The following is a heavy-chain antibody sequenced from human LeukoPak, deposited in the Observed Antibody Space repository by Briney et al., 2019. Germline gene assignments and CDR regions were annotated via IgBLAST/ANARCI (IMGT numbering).Heavy chain of an antibody. Sequence: ASVKVSCKASGYTFTSYVISWVRQAPGQGLEWMGCISAYNGNTKYAQKLQGRVTMTTDTSTGTACMELRSLRSDDTAVYYCARDLLYYDSSGKPPGDYWGQGTLVTASS. CDR1: GYTFTSYV. D-gene: IGHD3-22*01. CDR3: ARDLLYYDSSGKPPGDY. J-gene: IGHJ4*02. V-gene: IGHV1-18*01. CDR2: ISAYNGNT.